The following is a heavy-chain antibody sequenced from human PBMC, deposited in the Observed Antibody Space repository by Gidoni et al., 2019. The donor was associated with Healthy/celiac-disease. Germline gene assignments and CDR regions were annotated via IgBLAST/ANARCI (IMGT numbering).Heavy chain of an antibody. V-gene: IGHV4-34*01. CDR2: INHSGST. D-gene: IGHD4-17*01. Sequence: QVQLQQRGAGLLKPSETLSLTCAVYGGSFSGYYWSWIRQPPGKGLEWIGEINHSGSTNYNPSLKSRVTISVDTSKNQFSLKLSSVTAADTAVYYCARGMGDYGDYFPQPFDPWGQGTLVTVSS. CDR1: GGSFSGYY. J-gene: IGHJ5*02. CDR3: ARGMGDYGDYFPQPFDP.